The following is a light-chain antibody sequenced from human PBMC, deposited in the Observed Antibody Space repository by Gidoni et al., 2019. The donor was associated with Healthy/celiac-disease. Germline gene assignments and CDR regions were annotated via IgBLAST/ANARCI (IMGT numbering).Light chain of an antibody. CDR1: QSISSY. CDR2: AAS. Sequence: DIQMTQSPSSLSASVGDRVTITCRASQSISSYLNWYHQKPGKDPKLLIYAASSLQSGVPSRFSGSGSGTDFTLTISSLQPEDFATYYCQQSYSTPIFGQGTKLEIK. CDR3: QQSYSTPI. V-gene: IGKV1-39*01. J-gene: IGKJ2*01.